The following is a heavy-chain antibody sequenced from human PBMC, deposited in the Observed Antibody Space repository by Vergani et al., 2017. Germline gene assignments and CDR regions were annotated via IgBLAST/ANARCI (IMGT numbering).Heavy chain of an antibody. Sequence: QVTLKESGPALVKPTQTLTLTCTFSGFSLSTSGMRVRWIRQPPGKALEWLARIDWDDDKFYSTSLKTRLTISKDTSKNQVVLTMTNMDPVDTATYYCARTXCSGGSCYSAYFDYWGQGTLVTVSS. V-gene: IGHV2-70*04. D-gene: IGHD2-15*01. CDR2: IDWDDDK. J-gene: IGHJ4*02. CDR3: ARTXCSGGSCYSAYFDY. CDR1: GFSLSTSGMR.